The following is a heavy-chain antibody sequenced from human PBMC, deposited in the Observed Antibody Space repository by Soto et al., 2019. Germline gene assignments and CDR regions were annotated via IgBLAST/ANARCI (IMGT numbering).Heavy chain of an antibody. J-gene: IGHJ4*02. CDR1: GYTFTSYA. V-gene: IGHV1-3*01. D-gene: IGHD2-15*01. CDR2: INAGNGNT. Sequence: QVQLVQSGAEVKKPGASVKVSCKASGYTFTSYAMHWVRQAPGQRLEWMGWINAGNGNTKYSQKFQGRDTLTRETTASTAYMELSSLISEDTAVYYCARGPGGPDGPGDYWGQGTLVTVSS. CDR3: ARGPGGPDGPGDY.